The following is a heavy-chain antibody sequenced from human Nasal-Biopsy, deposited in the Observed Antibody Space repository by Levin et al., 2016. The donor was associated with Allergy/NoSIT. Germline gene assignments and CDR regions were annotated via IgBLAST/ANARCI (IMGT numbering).Heavy chain of an antibody. CDR1: GFTVTSHH. CDR2: IHRDDST. CDR3: TREVAGDGYSHSDY. D-gene: IGHD5-24*01. J-gene: IGHJ4*02. Sequence: GGSLRLSCAVSGFTVTSHHMTWVRQAPGKGLEWVSFIHRDDSTSYAESVKGRVTIARDSSKNVLYLQMSSLTVEDTAVYYCTREVAGDGYSHSDYWGQGTLVTVSS. V-gene: IGHV3-66*01.